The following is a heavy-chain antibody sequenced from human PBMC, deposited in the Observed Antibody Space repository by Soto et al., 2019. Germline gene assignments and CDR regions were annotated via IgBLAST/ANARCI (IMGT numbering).Heavy chain of an antibody. D-gene: IGHD2-21*01. V-gene: IGHV3-48*03. J-gene: IGHJ6*02. CDR1: GFTFSSYE. CDR2: ISSSGRTT. Sequence: EVQLVESGGGLVQPGGSLRLSCAASGFTFSSYEMNWVRQAPGKGLEWVSYISSSGRTTYYADSVKGRFTISRDNAKNSLSLKMNSLRADDTAFYYCARDRDKLVGIFPYYYGMDVWGQGTTVTVSS. CDR3: ARDRDKLVGIFPYYYGMDV.